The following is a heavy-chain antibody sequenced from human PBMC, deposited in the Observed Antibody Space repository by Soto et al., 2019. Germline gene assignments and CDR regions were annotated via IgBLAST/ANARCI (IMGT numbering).Heavy chain of an antibody. V-gene: IGHV4-4*02. J-gene: IGHJ3*01. CDR2: IYHSGST. CDR3: ARDPRPGYDSSGYYYTVAFDL. D-gene: IGHD3-22*01. CDR1: GGSISSSNW. Sequence: SETLSLTCAVSGGSISSSNWWSWFRQPPGKGLEWIGEIYHSGSTNYNPSLKSRDTISVDKSKNQYSLKLSSVTAADTAVYYCARDPRPGYDSSGYYYTVAFDLWGQGTMVT.